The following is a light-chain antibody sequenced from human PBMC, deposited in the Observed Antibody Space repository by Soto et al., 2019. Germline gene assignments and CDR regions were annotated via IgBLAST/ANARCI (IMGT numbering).Light chain of an antibody. Sequence: DLVMTQTPLSLSVTPGQPASISCKSSQTLLRSDGKTYLSWYLQKPGQPPQLLISEVSNRFSGVPDKFSGSESGTDFTLKSSRVEAEDVGVYYCMQRIRHPYTFGQGTKLEIK. CDR1: QTLLRSDGKTY. CDR2: EVS. CDR3: MQRIRHPYT. J-gene: IGKJ2*01. V-gene: IGKV2D-29*01.